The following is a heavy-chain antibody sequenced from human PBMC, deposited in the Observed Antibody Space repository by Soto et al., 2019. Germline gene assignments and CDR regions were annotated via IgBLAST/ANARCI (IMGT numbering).Heavy chain of an antibody. CDR1: GYTFTSYG. V-gene: IGHV1-18*04. D-gene: IGHD3-22*01. Sequence: ASVKVSCKASGYTFTSYGISWVRQAPGQGLEWMGWISTFHGNTNYAQKFQGSVTMTTDTSTSTAYMELRSLTSDDTAIYYCARDTYDTTGYPLDHWGQGTLGTSPQ. J-gene: IGHJ4*02. CDR3: ARDTYDTTGYPLDH. CDR2: ISTFHGNT.